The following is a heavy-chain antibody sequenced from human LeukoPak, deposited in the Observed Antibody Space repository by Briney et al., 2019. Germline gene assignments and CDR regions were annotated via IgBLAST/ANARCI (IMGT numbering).Heavy chain of an antibody. D-gene: IGHD2-15*01. CDR1: GFTFSSYA. CDR3: ARPHCSGGSCYSQVAL. J-gene: IGHJ4*02. V-gene: IGHV3-23*01. Sequence: GGSLRLSCAASGFTFSSYAMSWVRQAPGKGLEWVSAISGSGGSTYYADSVKGRFTISRDNSKNTLYLQMNSLRAEDTAVYYCARPHCSGGSCYSQVALWGQGTLVTVSS. CDR2: ISGSGGST.